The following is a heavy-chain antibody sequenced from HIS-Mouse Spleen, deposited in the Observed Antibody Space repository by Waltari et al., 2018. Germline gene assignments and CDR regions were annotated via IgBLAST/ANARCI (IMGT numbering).Heavy chain of an antibody. Sequence: EVQLVESGGGLVQPGGSLRLSCAASGFTFSRYWMRWVRQAPGKGLEWVGNIKQDGSEKYYVDSVKGRFTISRDNAKNSLYLQMNSLRAEDTAVYYCARALLSGSSTSCYLDYWGQGTLVTVSS. CDR2: IKQDGSEK. J-gene: IGHJ4*02. D-gene: IGHD2-2*01. CDR3: ARALLSGSSTSCYLDY. V-gene: IGHV3-7*01. CDR1: GFTFSRYW.